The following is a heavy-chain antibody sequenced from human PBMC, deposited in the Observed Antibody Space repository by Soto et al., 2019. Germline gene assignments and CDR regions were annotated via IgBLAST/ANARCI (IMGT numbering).Heavy chain of an antibody. Sequence: ASVKVSCKASGYTFTGYYMHWVRQAPGQGLEWMGWINPNSGGTNYAQKFQGWVNMTRDTSISTAYMELSRLRSDDTAVYYCARDGGDYDYAFDIWGQGTMVTVSS. J-gene: IGHJ3*02. CDR3: ARDGGDYDYAFDI. CDR1: GYTFTGYY. V-gene: IGHV1-2*04. D-gene: IGHD4-17*01. CDR2: INPNSGGT.